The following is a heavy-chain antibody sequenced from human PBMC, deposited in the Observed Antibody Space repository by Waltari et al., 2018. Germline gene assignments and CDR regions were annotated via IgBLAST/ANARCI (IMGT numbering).Heavy chain of an antibody. D-gene: IGHD6-13*01. Sequence: QVHLLQSGAEWKKPGFSVEVSCKVSGASVCILAIPWVRQAPGQGLEWMGGIIPMFGTANYAQKIQDRVTINTDESMTTAYMHLSSLTSDDTAVYYCARGGLYGQQLLESAFEIWGQGTKVTVSS. CDR2: IIPMFGTA. J-gene: IGHJ3*02. CDR1: GASVCILA. V-gene: IGHV1-69*05. CDR3: ARGGLYGQQLLESAFEI.